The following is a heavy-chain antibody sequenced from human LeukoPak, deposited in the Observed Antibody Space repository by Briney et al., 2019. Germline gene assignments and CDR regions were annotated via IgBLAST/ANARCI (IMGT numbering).Heavy chain of an antibody. CDR1: GFTVSINY. V-gene: IGHV3-53*01. Sequence: GGSLRLSCAASGFTVSINYMSWVRQAPGKGLEWVSVIYSSGGTSYADSVKGRFTISRDNSKNTLSLQMNSMRAEDTAVYYCATFYGSGKGGAFDIWGQGTMVTVSS. CDR2: IYSSGGT. CDR3: ATFYGSGKGGAFDI. D-gene: IGHD3-10*01. J-gene: IGHJ3*02.